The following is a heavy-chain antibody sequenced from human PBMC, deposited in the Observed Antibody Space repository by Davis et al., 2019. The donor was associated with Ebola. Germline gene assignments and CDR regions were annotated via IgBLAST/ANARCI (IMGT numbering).Heavy chain of an antibody. CDR2: IKKDGSEK. CDR3: VKDQQILHYYGMEV. V-gene: IGHV3-7*01. CDR1: GFTFSSYS. J-gene: IGHJ6*02. Sequence: PGGSLRLSCAASGFTFSSYSMNWVRQAPGKGLEWVAIIKKDGSEKYYVDSVKGRFTISRDNAKNSLYLQMNNLRVEDTAVYYCVKDQQILHYYGMEVWGQGTTVTVSS.